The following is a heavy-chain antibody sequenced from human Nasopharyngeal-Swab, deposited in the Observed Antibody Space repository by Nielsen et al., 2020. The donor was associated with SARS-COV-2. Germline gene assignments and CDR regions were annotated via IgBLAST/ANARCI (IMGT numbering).Heavy chain of an antibody. CDR3: ARSRIAF. CDR2: IKQDGSEK. J-gene: IGHJ4*02. V-gene: IGHV3-7*01. CDR1: GFTFSYYW. Sequence: GGSLRLSCAASGFTFSYYWMSWVRQAPGKGLEWVANIKQDGSEKYYVDSVKGRFTISRDNAKNSVYLQMNSLRAEDTAVYYCARSRIAFWGQGTLVTVSS.